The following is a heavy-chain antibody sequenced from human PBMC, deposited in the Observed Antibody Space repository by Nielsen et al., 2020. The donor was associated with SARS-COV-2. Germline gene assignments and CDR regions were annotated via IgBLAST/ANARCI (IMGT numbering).Heavy chain of an antibody. V-gene: IGHV3-30-3*01. J-gene: IGHJ4*02. D-gene: IGHD1-26*01. CDR2: ISYDGSNK. CDR3: ASSRGSVWELPFDY. CDR1: GFTFSSYA. Sequence: GGSLRLSCAASGFTFSSYAMHWVRQAPGKGLEWVAVISYDGSNKYYADSVKGRFTISRDNSKNTLYLQMNSLRAEDTAVYYCASSRGSVWELPFDYWGQGTLVTVSS.